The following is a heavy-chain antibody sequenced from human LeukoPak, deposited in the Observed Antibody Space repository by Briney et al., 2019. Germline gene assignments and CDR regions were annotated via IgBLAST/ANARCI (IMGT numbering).Heavy chain of an antibody. V-gene: IGHV1-24*01. D-gene: IGHD3-3*01. CDR1: GYTLTELS. CDR3: ATPGPYDFWSGYYPFDY. CDR2: FDPEDGET. J-gene: IGHJ4*02. Sequence: ASVKVSCKVSGYTLTELSMHWVRQAPGKGLEWMGGFDPEDGETNYAQKFQGRVTITADESTSTAYMELSSLRSEDTAVYYCATPGPYDFWSGYYPFDYWGQGTLVTVSS.